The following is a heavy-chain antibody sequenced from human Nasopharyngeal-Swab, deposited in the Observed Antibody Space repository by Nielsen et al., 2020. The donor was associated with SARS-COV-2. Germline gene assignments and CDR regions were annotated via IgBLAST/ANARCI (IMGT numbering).Heavy chain of an antibody. Sequence: GGSLSLSCAASGFTFDDYAMYWVRQAPGKGLEWVSGISWNGNIRGHADSVEGRFTISRDNAKSSLYLQMNSLRVEDTALYYCARENNWEALRYFDLWGRGTLVTVSS. CDR1: GFTFDDYA. D-gene: IGHD1-20*01. V-gene: IGHV3-9*01. J-gene: IGHJ2*01. CDR2: ISWNGNIR. CDR3: ARENNWEALRYFDL.